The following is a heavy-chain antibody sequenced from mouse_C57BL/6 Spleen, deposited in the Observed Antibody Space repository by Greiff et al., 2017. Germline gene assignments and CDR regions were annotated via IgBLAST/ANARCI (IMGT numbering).Heavy chain of an antibody. V-gene: IGHV5-16*01. CDR1: GFTFSDYY. Sequence: EVTLVESEGGLVQPGSSMKLSCTASGFTFSDYYMAWVRQVPEKGLEWVANINYDGSSTYYLDSLKSRFIISRDNAKNILYLQMSSLKSEDTATYYCARVDYGFAYWGQGTLVTVSA. CDR3: ARVDYGFAY. D-gene: IGHD2-4*01. CDR2: INYDGSST. J-gene: IGHJ3*01.